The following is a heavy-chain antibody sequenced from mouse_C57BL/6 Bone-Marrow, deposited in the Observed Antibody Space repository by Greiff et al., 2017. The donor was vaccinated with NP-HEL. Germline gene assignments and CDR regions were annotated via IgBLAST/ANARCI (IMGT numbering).Heavy chain of an antibody. CDR2: ITHSGET. V-gene: IGHV12-3*01. D-gene: IGHD1-1*01. CDR3: AGDRSEFITTVVGYFDY. J-gene: IGHJ2*01. CDR1: GFPITSGYY. Sequence: QLVESGPGLVKPSQSLFITCSITGFPITSGYYWIWIRQSPGKPLEWMGYITHSGETFYNPSLQSPISITRETSKNQFFLQLNSVTTEDTAMYYCAGDRSEFITTVVGYFDYWGQGTTLTVSS.